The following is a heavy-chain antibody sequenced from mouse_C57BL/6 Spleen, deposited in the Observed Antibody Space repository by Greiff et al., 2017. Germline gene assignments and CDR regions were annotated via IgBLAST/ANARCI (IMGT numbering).Heavy chain of an antibody. D-gene: IGHD2-2*01. CDR3: ARGGYDGGRYWYFDV. Sequence: QVQLKESGAELVRPGTSVKVSCKASGYAFTNYLIEWVQQRPGPGLEWIGVINPGSGGTNYNEKFKGKATLTADKSSSTAYMQLSSLTSEDSAVYFCARGGYDGGRYWYFDVWGTGTTVTVSS. CDR2: INPGSGGT. J-gene: IGHJ1*03. CDR1: GYAFTNYL. V-gene: IGHV1-54*01.